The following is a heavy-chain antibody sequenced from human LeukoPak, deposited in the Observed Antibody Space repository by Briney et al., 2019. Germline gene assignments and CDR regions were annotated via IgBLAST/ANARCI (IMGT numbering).Heavy chain of an antibody. V-gene: IGHV1-69*01. CDR1: GGTFSSYA. D-gene: IGHD3-10*01. CDR2: IIPIFGTA. J-gene: IGHJ5*01. CDR3: ARGGTMVRGVPVHNWFDS. Sequence: SVKVSCKASGGTFSSYAISWVRQAPGQGLEWMGGIIPIFGTANYAQKFQGRVTITADESTSTAYMELSSLRSEDTAVYYCARGGTMVRGVPVHNWFDSWGQGTLVTVSS.